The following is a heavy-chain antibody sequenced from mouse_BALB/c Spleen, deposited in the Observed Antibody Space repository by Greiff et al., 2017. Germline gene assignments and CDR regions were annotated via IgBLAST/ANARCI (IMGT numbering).Heavy chain of an antibody. CDR3: AREGNYYFDY. D-gene: IGHD2-1*01. Sequence: VQLQQSGAELVGPGVSVKISCKGSGYTFHDYAMHWVKQSHAKSLEWIGVISTYYGDASYNQKFKGKATMTVDKSSSTAYMELARLTSEDSAIYYCAREGNYYFDYWGQGTTLTVSS. V-gene: IGHV1S137*01. J-gene: IGHJ2*01. CDR1: GYTFHDYA. CDR2: ISTYYGDA.